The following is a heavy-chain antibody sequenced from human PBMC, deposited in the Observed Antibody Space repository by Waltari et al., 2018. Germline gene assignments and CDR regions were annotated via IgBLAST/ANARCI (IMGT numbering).Heavy chain of an antibody. J-gene: IGHJ4*02. CDR2: IYYSGCT. D-gene: IGHD2-15*01. V-gene: IGHV4-59*08. CDR3: ARQVSGEPYFDN. Sequence: QVLLKESGPGLETPSETLSLICTVSGGSINPFYWSWLRQTPGKGLEWSGSIYYSGCTNYDPALKSRGTLSADTSKNQVSMKLTSGTAADTATYFCARQVSGEPYFDNWGQGISVTVSS. CDR1: GGSINPFY.